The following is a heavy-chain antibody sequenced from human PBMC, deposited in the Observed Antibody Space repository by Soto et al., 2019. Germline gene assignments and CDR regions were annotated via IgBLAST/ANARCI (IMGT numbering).Heavy chain of an antibody. Sequence: PGGSLRLSCAASGFTFSSYGMHWVRQAPGKGLEWVAVITYDGSNKYYADSVKGRFTISRDNSKNTLYLQMNSLRAEDTAVYYCAKDLGYCSSTSCYKVYYYYGMDVWGQGTKVTVSS. CDR2: ITYDGSNK. D-gene: IGHD2-2*02. CDR1: GFTFSSYG. J-gene: IGHJ6*02. V-gene: IGHV3-30*18. CDR3: AKDLGYCSSTSCYKVYYYYGMDV.